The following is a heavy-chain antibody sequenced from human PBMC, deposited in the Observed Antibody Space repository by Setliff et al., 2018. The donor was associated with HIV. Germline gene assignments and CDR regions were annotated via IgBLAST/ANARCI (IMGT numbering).Heavy chain of an antibody. J-gene: IGHJ4*02. V-gene: IGHV1-2*06. CDR1: GYPFSGYY. CDR3: ARVSLLGYFDWLFPD. Sequence: ASVKVSCKASGYPFSGYYMHWVRQAPGQGLEWMGRINPNSGGTNYAQKFQGRVTMTRDTSISTAYMELSRLRSDDTAVYYCARVSLLGYFDWLFPDWGQGTLVTVSS. CDR2: INPNSGGT. D-gene: IGHD3-9*01.